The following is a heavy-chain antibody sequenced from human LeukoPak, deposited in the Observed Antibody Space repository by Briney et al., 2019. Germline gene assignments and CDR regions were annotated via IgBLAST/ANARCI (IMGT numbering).Heavy chain of an antibody. D-gene: IGHD2-2*01. V-gene: IGHV3-23*01. Sequence: GGSLRLSCAASGFTFSNYPMSWVRQAPGKGLEWVSVITSSGDRTSYADSVKGRFTVSRDNSENMLYLEMNSLRAEDTAVYYCAKVSDVPAVYYFDYWGQGTLVTVSS. CDR3: AKVSDVPAVYYFDY. CDR2: ITSSGDRT. J-gene: IGHJ4*02. CDR1: GFTFSNYP.